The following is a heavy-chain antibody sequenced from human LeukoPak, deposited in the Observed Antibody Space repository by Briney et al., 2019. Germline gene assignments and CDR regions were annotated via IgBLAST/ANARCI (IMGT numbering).Heavy chain of an antibody. Sequence: GGSLRLSCTVSGFYFNNAWMNWVRQAPGKGLEWVGRIKSKADGETTDYAAPVKGRFTISRDDSKNTLYLQMNSLETEDTAVNYCWDHYASGSHDYWGQGTLVTVSS. D-gene: IGHD3-10*01. CDR1: GFYFNNAW. CDR2: IKSKADGETT. CDR3: WDHYASGSHDY. J-gene: IGHJ4*02. V-gene: IGHV3-15*07.